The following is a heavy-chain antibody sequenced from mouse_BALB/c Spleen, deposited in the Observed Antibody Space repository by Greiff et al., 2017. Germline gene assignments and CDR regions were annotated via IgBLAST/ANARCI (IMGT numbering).Heavy chain of an antibody. J-gene: IGHJ1*01. D-gene: IGHD2-14*01. Sequence: EVHLVESGGGLVQPGGSLRLSCATSGFTFTDYYMSWVRQPPGKALEWLGFIRNKANGYTTEYSASVKGRFTISRDNSQSILYLQMNTLRAEDSATYYCARDVNYRSWYFDVWGAGTTVTVSS. CDR3: ARDVNYRSWYFDV. CDR1: GFTFTDYY. V-gene: IGHV7-3*02. CDR2: IRNKANGYTT.